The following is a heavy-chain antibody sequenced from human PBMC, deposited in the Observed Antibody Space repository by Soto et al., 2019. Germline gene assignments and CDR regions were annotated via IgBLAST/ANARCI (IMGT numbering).Heavy chain of an antibody. D-gene: IGHD5-12*01. CDR3: ARIKEMATIRDYYYYGMDV. CDR1: GFSLSNARMG. CDR2: IFSNDEK. J-gene: IGHJ6*02. V-gene: IGHV2-26*01. Sequence: QVTLKESGPVLVKPTETLTLTCTVSGFSLSNARMGVSWIRQPPGKALEWLAHIFSNDEKSYSTSLKSRLTISKDTSKSQVVLTMTNMDPVDTATYYWARIKEMATIRDYYYYGMDVWGQGTTVTVSS.